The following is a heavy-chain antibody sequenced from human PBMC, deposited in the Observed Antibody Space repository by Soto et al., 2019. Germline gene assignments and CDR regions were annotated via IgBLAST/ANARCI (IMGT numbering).Heavy chain of an antibody. CDR1: GFTFSSYG. J-gene: IGHJ5*02. CDR2: IWYDGSNK. CDR3: ARGSGALTVTRYNWFDP. Sequence: QVQLVESGGGVVQPGRSLRLSCAASGFTFSSYGMHWVRQAPGKGLDWVAVIWYDGSNKYYADSVKGRFTISRDNSKNXXYLQMNSLRAEDTAVYYCARGSGALTVTRYNWFDPWGQGTLVTVSS. V-gene: IGHV3-33*01. D-gene: IGHD4-4*01.